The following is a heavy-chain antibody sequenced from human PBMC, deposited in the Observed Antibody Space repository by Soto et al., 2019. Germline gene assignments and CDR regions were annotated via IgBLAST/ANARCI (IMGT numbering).Heavy chain of an antibody. CDR2: ISYDGSNK. Sequence: QVQLVESGGGVVQPGRSLRLSCAASGFTFSSYGMHWVRQAPGKGLEWVAVISYDGSNKYYADSVKGRFTISRDNSKNTLYLQMNSLRAEDTAVYYCAKLESGDSSSWYFDYWGQGTLVTVSS. D-gene: IGHD6-13*01. CDR3: AKLESGDSSSWYFDY. J-gene: IGHJ4*02. V-gene: IGHV3-30*18. CDR1: GFTFSSYG.